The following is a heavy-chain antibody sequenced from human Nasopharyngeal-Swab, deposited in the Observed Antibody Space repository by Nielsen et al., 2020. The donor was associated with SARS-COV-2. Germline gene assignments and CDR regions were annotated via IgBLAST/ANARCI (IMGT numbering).Heavy chain of an antibody. Sequence: GGSLRLSCAASGFTFSSYAMSWVRQAPGKGLEWVSAISGSGGSTYYADSVKGRFTISRDNAKNSLYLQMNSLRAEDTALYHCAREHYYDSSGYYYYGMDVWGQGTTVTVSS. CDR3: AREHYYDSSGYYYYGMDV. CDR2: ISGSGGST. CDR1: GFTFSSYA. J-gene: IGHJ6*02. D-gene: IGHD3-22*01. V-gene: IGHV3-23*01.